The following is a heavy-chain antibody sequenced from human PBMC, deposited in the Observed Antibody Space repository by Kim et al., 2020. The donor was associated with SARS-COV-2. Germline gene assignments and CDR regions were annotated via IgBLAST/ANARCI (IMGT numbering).Heavy chain of an antibody. CDR3: ARGHYGLDV. J-gene: IGHJ6*02. CDR1: GFTFSDCY. CDR2: ISSDSRYT. V-gene: IGHV3-11*05. Sequence: GGSLRLSCVASGFTFSDCYISWIRQAPGKGLDWVSYISSDSRYTYYTDSVRGRFTISRDNAKNSLYLQMNSLRAEDTAVYYCARGHYGLDVWGQGTTVTVSS.